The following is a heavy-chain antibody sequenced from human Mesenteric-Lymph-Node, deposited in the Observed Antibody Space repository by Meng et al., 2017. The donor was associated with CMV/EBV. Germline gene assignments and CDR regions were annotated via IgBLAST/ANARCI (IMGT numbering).Heavy chain of an antibody. V-gene: IGHV3-30*02. D-gene: IGHD2-2*01. CDR2: IRYDGSNK. Sequence: GESLKISCAASGFTFSSYGMHWVRQAPGQGLEGVAFIRYDGSNKYYADSVKGRFTISRDNSKNTLYLQMNSLRAEDTAVYYCTRQWMDRDCSPTNCNNWFDPWGQGTLVTVSS. CDR1: GFTFSSYG. CDR3: TRQWMDRDCSPTNCNNWFDP. J-gene: IGHJ5*02.